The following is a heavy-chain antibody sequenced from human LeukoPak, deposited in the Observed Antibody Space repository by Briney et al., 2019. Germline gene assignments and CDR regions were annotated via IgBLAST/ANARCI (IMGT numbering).Heavy chain of an antibody. D-gene: IGHD2-15*01. CDR2: ISGSGDST. J-gene: IGHJ4*02. CDR1: GFTFSSFA. V-gene: IGHV3-23*01. Sequence: GGSLRLSCAASGFTFSSFAMSWVRQAPGKGLEWVSGISGSGDSTYYADSVKGRFTISRDNSKNTLYPQMNSLRAEDTAVYYCAKDLLSGGNCYSIFHYWGQGTLVTVSS. CDR3: AKDLLSGGNCYSIFHY.